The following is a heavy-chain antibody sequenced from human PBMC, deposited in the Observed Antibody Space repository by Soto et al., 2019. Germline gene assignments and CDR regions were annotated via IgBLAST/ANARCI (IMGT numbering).Heavy chain of an antibody. D-gene: IGHD2-21*02. J-gene: IGHJ4*02. CDR3: AQGGDEFSYGY. CDR2: ITDTGGDA. CDR1: GVTFGSRA. Sequence: EVQLLESGGDLVQPGGSLRLSCVASGVTFGSRAMSWVRQAPGEGLEWVSTITDTGGDAKYADSVRGRFTISRDNSKNTLYLHMNSLRAEDTAVYYCAQGGDEFSYGYWGQGNLVTVSS. V-gene: IGHV3-23*01.